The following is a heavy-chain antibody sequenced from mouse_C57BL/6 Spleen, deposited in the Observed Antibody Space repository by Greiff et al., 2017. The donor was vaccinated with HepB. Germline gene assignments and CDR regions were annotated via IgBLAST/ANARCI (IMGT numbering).Heavy chain of an antibody. J-gene: IGHJ3*01. CDR2: ISNLAYSI. V-gene: IGHV5-15*01. D-gene: IGHD1-1*01. Sequence: EVMLVESGGGLVQPGGSLKLSCAASGFTFSDYGMAWVRQAPRKGPEWVAFISNLAYSIYYADTVTGRFTISRENAKNTLYLEMSSLRSEDTAMYYCARHHNGFAYWGQGTLVTVSA. CDR1: GFTFSDYG. CDR3: ARHHNGFAY.